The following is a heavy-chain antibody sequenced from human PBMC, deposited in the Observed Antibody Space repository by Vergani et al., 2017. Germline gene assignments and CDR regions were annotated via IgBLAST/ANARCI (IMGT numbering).Heavy chain of an antibody. CDR1: GGSISSGSYY. Sequence: QVQLQESGPGLVKPSQTLSLTCTVSGGSISSGSYYWSWIRQPAGKGLEWIGRIYTSGSTNYNPSLKSRVTISVDTSKNQFSLKLSSVTAADTAVYYCARVPLWFGELGTWFDPWGQGTLVTVSS. CDR2: IYTSGST. J-gene: IGHJ5*02. CDR3: ARVPLWFGELGTWFDP. D-gene: IGHD3-10*01. V-gene: IGHV4-61*02.